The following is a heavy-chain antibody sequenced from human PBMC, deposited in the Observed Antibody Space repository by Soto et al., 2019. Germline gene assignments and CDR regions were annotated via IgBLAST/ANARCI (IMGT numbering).Heavy chain of an antibody. J-gene: IGHJ6*02. CDR2: INHSGST. CDR3: ARVGRYYGMDV. V-gene: IGHV4-4*02. Sequence: SETLSLTCAVSGGSISSSNWWSWIRQPPGKGLEWIGEINHSGSTNYNPSLKSRVTISVDTSKNQFSLKLSSVTAADTAVYYCARVGRYYGMDVWGQGTTVTVSS. CDR1: GGSISSSNW.